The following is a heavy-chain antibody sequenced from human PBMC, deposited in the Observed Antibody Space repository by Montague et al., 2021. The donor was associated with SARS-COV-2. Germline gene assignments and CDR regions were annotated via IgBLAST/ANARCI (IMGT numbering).Heavy chain of an antibody. D-gene: IGHD1-1*01. Sequence: SETLSLICAVYGGSLSGDYWSWIRQPPGKGLEWIGEVNHSGSTNYNVSLKSRVTMSVDTSKNQFSLKVRSATAADTAVYYCARGRASRSEYRWNDLDVWGQGTLVTVSS. CDR3: ARGRASRSEYRWNDLDV. V-gene: IGHV4-34*01. CDR2: VNHSGST. J-gene: IGHJ6*02. CDR1: GGSLSGDY.